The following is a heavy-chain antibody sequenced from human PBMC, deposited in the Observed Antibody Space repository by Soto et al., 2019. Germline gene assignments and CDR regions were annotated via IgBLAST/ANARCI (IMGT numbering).Heavy chain of an antibody. CDR2: ISSSSSTI. Sequence: GGSLRLSCAASGFTFSSYSMNWVRQAPGKGLEWVSYISSSSSTIYYADSVKGRFTISRDNAKNSLYLQMNSLRAEDTAVYYCLVSGIYYYYYMDVWGKGTTVTVSS. V-gene: IGHV3-48*01. J-gene: IGHJ6*03. CDR1: GFTFSSYS. CDR3: LVSGIYYYYYMDV. D-gene: IGHD3-10*01.